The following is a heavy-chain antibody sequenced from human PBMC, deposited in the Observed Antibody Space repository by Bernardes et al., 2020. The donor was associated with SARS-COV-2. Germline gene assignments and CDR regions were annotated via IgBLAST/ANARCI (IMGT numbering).Heavy chain of an antibody. J-gene: IGHJ6*02. CDR3: ARVPTTCTDV. Sequence: GSLRLSCAASGFTVSSYYMTWVRQAPGKGLEWVSILYTGGNTNYADSVKGRFTISRDNSKNTLYLEMNSLRAEDTAVYYCARVPTTCTDVWGQGTTVTVSS. CDR2: LYTGGNT. CDR1: GFTVSSYY. D-gene: IGHD2-2*01. V-gene: IGHV3-53*01.